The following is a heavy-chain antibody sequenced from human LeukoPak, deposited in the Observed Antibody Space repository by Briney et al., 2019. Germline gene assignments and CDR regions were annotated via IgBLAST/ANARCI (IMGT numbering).Heavy chain of an antibody. V-gene: IGHV3-30*18. CDR2: ISYDGNNK. CDR1: GVTFSSYV. CDR3: AKDDETNGIGDY. Sequence: VGTLRLSSAASGVTFSSYVMHGVCQAPRKGLERGAVISYDGNNKYYADSVKRRFTISRDNSKNTLYVQMNSLRAEDTVVYYCAKDDETNGIGDYWGQGTLVTVPS. J-gene: IGHJ4*02. D-gene: IGHD1-14*01.